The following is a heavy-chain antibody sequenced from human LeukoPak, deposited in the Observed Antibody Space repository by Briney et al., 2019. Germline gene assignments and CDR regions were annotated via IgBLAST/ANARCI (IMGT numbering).Heavy chain of an antibody. CDR1: GPTFSSYW. CDR2: IRRKAYGGTT. D-gene: IGHD5-24*01. Sequence: GESLRLSCAVSGPTFSSYWMSWVRQAPGKGLEWVGFIRRKAYGGTTEYARSVKGRFTISRDDSKSIAYLQMNSLKTEDTAVYYCATSERYYYYYYKDVWGKGSTVTVS. V-gene: IGHV3-49*04. CDR3: ATSERYYYYYYKDV. J-gene: IGHJ6*03.